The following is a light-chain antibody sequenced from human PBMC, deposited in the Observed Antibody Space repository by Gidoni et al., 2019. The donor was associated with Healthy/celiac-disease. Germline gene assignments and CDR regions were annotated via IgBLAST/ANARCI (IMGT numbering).Light chain of an antibody. CDR1: QSVNSSY. J-gene: IGKJ2*01. CDR2: GAS. V-gene: IGKV3-20*01. Sequence: IVLTHSPGTLSLSPGERATLSCRASQSVNSSYLAWYQQKPGQAPRLLIYGASSRATGIPDRFSGRGSGTDFTLTISRLEPEDLAVYYCQQYGSSPPYTFGQGTKLEIK. CDR3: QQYGSSPPYT.